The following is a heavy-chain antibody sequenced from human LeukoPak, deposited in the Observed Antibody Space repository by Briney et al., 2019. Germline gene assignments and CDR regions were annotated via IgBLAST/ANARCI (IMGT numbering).Heavy chain of an antibody. J-gene: IGHJ4*02. CDR3: AGQVDTAMVTMDY. D-gene: IGHD5-18*01. CDR2: IYHSGST. V-gene: IGHV4-38-2*01. Sequence: IGSIYHSGSTYYNPSLKSRVTISVDTSKNQFSLKLSSVTAADTAVYYCAGQVDTAMVTMDYWGQGTLVTVSS.